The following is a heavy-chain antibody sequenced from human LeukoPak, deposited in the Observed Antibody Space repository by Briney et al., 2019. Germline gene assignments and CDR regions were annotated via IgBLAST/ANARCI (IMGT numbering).Heavy chain of an antibody. D-gene: IGHD6-13*01. V-gene: IGHV3-9*01. CDR1: GFTFDDYA. J-gene: IGHJ2*01. CDR2: ISWNSGSI. CDR3: AKEAAAGNFDL. Sequence: GGSLRLSCAASGFTFDDYAMPWVRQAPGKGLEWVSGISWNSGSIGYADSVKGRFTISRDNAKNSLYLQMNSLRAEDTALYYCAKEAAAGNFDLWGRGTLVTVSS.